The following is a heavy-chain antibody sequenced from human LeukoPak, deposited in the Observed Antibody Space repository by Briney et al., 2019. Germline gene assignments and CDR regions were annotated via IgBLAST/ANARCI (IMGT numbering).Heavy chain of an antibody. CDR2: IFPIFGTA. CDR1: GGTFSSYA. D-gene: IGHD2-15*01. CDR3: GSDSLGSCRGGSRHGGGFYFAS. Sequence: SVKVSCKASGGTFSSYAISWVRQAPGQGLEWMGSIFPIFGTANYAQKFHGRVTITTDESTSTAYMELSSLRSEDTAVYYCGSDSLGSCRGGSRHGGGFYFASWGQGTLVTVSS. V-gene: IGHV1-69*05. J-gene: IGHJ4*02.